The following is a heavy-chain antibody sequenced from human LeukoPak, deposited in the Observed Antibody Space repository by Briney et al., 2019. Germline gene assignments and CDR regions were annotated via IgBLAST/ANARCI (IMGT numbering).Heavy chain of an antibody. Sequence: SETLSLTCTVSGVSISSSNSYWGWIRQPPGKGLEWIGSIYYSGNTYYNASLKSQVSISIDTSKNQFSLKLSSVTAADTAVYYCASYDSSSWPHPHYYFDYWGQGTLVTVSS. V-gene: IGHV4-39*07. CDR1: GVSISSSNSY. CDR2: IYYSGNT. D-gene: IGHD6-13*01. J-gene: IGHJ4*02. CDR3: ASYDSSSWPHPHYYFDY.